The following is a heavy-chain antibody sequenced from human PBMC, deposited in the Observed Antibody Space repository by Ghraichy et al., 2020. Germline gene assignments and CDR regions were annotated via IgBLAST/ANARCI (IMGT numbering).Heavy chain of an antibody. V-gene: IGHV3-23*01. J-gene: IGHJ6*02. CDR2: ISGSGSST. CDR3: AKGDYYDSSGYYISRYYGMDV. D-gene: IGHD3-22*01. Sequence: GGSLRLSCAASGFTFSSYAMSWVRQAPGKGLEWVSAISGSGSSTYYADSVKGRFTISRDNSKNTLYLQMNSLRAEDTAVYYCAKGDYYDSSGYYISRYYGMDVWGQGTTVTVSS. CDR1: GFTFSSYA.